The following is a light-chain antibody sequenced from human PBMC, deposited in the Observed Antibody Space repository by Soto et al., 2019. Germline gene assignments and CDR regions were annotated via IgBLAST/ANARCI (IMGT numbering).Light chain of an antibody. CDR2: GAS. CDR1: QSVASN. CDR3: QQYNSRPPRT. V-gene: IGKV3-15*01. J-gene: IGKJ1*01. Sequence: EIVMTQSPASLSVSPGESVTLSCRASQSVASNLAWYQQKPGQAPRLLIYGASTRATGIPDRFSGSGSGTEFTVTISSLQSEDFAVYYCQQYNSRPPRTFGQGTKVDIK.